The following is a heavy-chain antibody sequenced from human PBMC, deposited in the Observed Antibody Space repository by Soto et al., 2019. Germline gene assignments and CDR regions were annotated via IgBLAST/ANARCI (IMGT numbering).Heavy chain of an antibody. CDR3: ARGIFGVVTLTYFDY. V-gene: IGHV1-18*01. Sequence: GASVKVSCKASGYTFTSYGISWVRQAPGQGLEWMGWISAYNGNTNYAQKLQGRVTVTTDTSTSTAYMELRSLRSDDTAVYYCARGIFGVVTLTYFDYWGQGTLVTVSS. CDR1: GYTFTSYG. J-gene: IGHJ4*02. D-gene: IGHD3-3*01. CDR2: ISAYNGNT.